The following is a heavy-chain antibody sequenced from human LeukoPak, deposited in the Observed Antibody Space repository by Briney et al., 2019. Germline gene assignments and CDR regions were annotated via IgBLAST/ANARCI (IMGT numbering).Heavy chain of an antibody. CDR2: IWYDGSNK. Sequence: GGSLRLSCAASGLTFSSYGMHWVRQAPSKGLEWVAVIWYDGSNKYYADSVKGRFTISRDNSKNTLYLQMNSLRAEDTAVYYCARDVSLSAYYFDYWGQGTLVTVSS. D-gene: IGHD5/OR15-5a*01. J-gene: IGHJ4*02. CDR3: ARDVSLSAYYFDY. V-gene: IGHV3-33*01. CDR1: GLTFSSYG.